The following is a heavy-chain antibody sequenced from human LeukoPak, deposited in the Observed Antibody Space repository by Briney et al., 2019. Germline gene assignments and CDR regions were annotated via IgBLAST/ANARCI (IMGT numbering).Heavy chain of an antibody. D-gene: IGHD5-18*01. CDR3: ARDWGGGYSYGYGLWGYFDY. V-gene: IGHV4-39*07. Sequence: SETLSLTCTVSGGSISSSSYYWGWIRQPPGKGLEWIGSIYYSGSTYYNPSLKSRVTISVDTSKNQLSLKLSSVTAADTAVYYCARDWGGGYSYGYGLWGYFDYWGQGTLVTVSS. CDR1: GGSISSSSYY. CDR2: IYYSGST. J-gene: IGHJ4*02.